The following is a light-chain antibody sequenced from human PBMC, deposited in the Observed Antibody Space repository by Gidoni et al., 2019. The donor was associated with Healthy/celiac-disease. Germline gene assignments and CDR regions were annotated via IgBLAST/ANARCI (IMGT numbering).Light chain of an antibody. CDR2: DAS. J-gene: IGKJ1*01. Sequence: DIQMTQSPSTLSASVGDRVTTTCRASQGISSWLAWYQQKPGKAPKLLIYDASSLESGVPSRFSGSGSGTEFTLTISSLQPDDFATYYCQQDNSYPETFGQGTKVEIK. CDR3: QQDNSYPET. V-gene: IGKV1-5*01. CDR1: QGISSW.